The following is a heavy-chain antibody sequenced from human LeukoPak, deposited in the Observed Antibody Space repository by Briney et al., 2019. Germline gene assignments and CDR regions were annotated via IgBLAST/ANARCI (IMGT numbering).Heavy chain of an antibody. V-gene: IGHV3-30*04. D-gene: IGHD6-19*01. CDR3: ARDFGGQWLVPHFDY. CDR1: GFTFSSYA. J-gene: IGHJ4*02. CDR2: ISYDGSNK. Sequence: GGSLRLSCAASGFTFSSYAMHWVRQAPGKGLEWVAVISYDGSNKYYADSVKGRFTISRDNYKKTLYLQMNSLRAEETAVYYCARDFGGQWLVPHFDYWGQGTLVTVSS.